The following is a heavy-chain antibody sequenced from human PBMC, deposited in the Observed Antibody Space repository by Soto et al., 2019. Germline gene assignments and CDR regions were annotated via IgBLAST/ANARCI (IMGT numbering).Heavy chain of an antibody. Sequence: PXVSLKNSFKGSGYSLSCYWVTWVRQEPGKGLEWMGRIDPSDSQTYYSPSFRGHVTISVTKSITTVFLQWSSLRASDTAMYYCARQIYDSDTGPNFQYYFDSWGQGTPVTVSS. J-gene: IGHJ4*02. CDR3: ARQIYDSDTGPNFQYYFDS. D-gene: IGHD3-22*01. CDR2: IDPSDSQT. CDR1: GYSLSCYW. V-gene: IGHV5-10-1*01.